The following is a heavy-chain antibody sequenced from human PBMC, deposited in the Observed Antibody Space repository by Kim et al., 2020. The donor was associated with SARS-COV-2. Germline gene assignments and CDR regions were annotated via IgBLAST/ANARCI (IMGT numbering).Heavy chain of an antibody. D-gene: IGHD5-12*01. V-gene: IGHV3-21*01. J-gene: IGHJ4*02. CDR1: GFTFSSYS. CDR3: VRDRCSSYDSYAGY. Sequence: GGSLRLSCAASGFTFSSYSMNWVRQAPGKGLEWVSSISSSSSYIYYADSVKGRFTISRDNAKNSLYLQMNSLRAEDTAVYYCVRDRCSSYDSYAGYWGQGTLVTVSS. CDR2: ISSSSSYI.